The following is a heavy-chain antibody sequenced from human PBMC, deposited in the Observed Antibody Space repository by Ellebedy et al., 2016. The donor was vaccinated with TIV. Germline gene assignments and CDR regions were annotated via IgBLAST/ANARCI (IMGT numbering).Heavy chain of an antibody. D-gene: IGHD4-17*01. Sequence: PGGSLRLSCVGSGFTFTNYAMVRVRQAPGKGLELVSAIKSNGDVTYYADSVKGRFTLSRDNSKNTLYLQMSSLRAEDTAMYYCGQDPNGDYVGAFDFWGQGTRVTVSS. V-gene: IGHV3-23*01. CDR1: GFTFTNYA. J-gene: IGHJ3*01. CDR2: IKSNGDVT. CDR3: GQDPNGDYVGAFDF.